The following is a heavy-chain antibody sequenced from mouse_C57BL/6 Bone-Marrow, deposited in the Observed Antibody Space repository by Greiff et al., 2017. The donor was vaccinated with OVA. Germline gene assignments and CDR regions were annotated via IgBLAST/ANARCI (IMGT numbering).Heavy chain of an antibody. V-gene: IGHV1-15*01. CDR3: TRSYSNYYAMDC. D-gene: IGHD2-5*01. J-gene: IGHJ4*01. CDR2: IDPETGGT. CDR1: GYTFTDYE. Sequence: VQLQQSGAELVRPGASVTLSCKASGYTFTDYEMHWVKQTPVHGLEWIGAIDPETGGTAYNQKFKGKAILTADKSSSTAYMELRSLTSEDSAVYYCTRSYSNYYAMDCWGQGTSVTVSS.